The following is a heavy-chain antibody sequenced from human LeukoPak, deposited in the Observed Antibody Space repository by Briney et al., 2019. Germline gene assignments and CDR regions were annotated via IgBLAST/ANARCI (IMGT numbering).Heavy chain of an antibody. CDR2: IYTSGST. CDR1: GGSISSYY. Sequence: TLSLTCTVSGGSISSYYWSWIRQPAGKGLEWIGRIYTSGSTNYNPSLKSRVTMSVDTSKNQFSLKLSSVTAADTAVYYCARAGRLVRDYYYYMDVWGKGTTVTISS. D-gene: IGHD3-10*01. J-gene: IGHJ6*03. V-gene: IGHV4-4*07. CDR3: ARAGRLVRDYYYYMDV.